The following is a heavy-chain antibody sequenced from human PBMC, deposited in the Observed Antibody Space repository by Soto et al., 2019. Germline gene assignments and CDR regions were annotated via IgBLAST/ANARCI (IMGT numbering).Heavy chain of an antibody. J-gene: IGHJ3*01. D-gene: IGHD2-15*01. CDR3: VVVRRQRMKVMVRVGAVAT. CDR1: GGTFSSNA. CDR2: IIPIFNTL. Sequence: QVQLVQYWAEVKKPGSSVKDSCKASGGTFSSNAINWVRQDPGQGLEWMGGIIPIFNTLNYAQKIQARVEITADDSTGMVCLELSSMRSEDWAGCCWVVVRRQRMKVMVRVGAVATGGQWTVFPVTP. V-gene: IGHV1-69*01.